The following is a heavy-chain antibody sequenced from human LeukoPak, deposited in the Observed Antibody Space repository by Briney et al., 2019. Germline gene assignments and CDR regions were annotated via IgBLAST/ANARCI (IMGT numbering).Heavy chain of an antibody. Sequence: PGGSLRLSCAASGFTLSSYAMSWVRQAPGKGLEWVAFIRYDGRNKYYADSVKGRFTISKDNSKNTLYLQMNSLRAEDSAVYYCAKGPEVRGVIVILKTGEKGALDYWGQGTLVTVSS. CDR1: GFTLSSYA. V-gene: IGHV3-30*02. J-gene: IGHJ4*02. CDR2: IRYDGRNK. CDR3: AKGPEVRGVIVILKTGEKGALDY. D-gene: IGHD3-10*01.